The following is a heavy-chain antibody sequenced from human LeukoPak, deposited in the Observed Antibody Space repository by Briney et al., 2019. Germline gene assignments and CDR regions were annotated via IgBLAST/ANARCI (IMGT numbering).Heavy chain of an antibody. V-gene: IGHV4-59*08. CDR1: GASINNNF. D-gene: IGHD3-22*01. J-gene: IGHJ4*01. CDR2: IYSSGSA. CDR3: ADPRDYYDT. Sequence: SETLSLTCTVSGASINNNFWTWIRQPPGKGLEWIGYIYSSGSANYNPSLKSRVIISGDTSKNQISLNLTSVTAADTAVYFCADPRDYYDTWGHGTLVTVSS.